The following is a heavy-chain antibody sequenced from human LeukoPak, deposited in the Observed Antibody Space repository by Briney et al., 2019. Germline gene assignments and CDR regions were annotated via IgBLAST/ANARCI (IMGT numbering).Heavy chain of an antibody. CDR1: GYRFNSYW. J-gene: IGHJ6*04. V-gene: IGHV3-48*04. CDR3: AELGITMIGGV. D-gene: IGHD3-10*02. CDR2: ISSSGSTI. Sequence: GESLKISCKGSGYRFNSYWIGWVRQAPGKGLEWVSYISSSGSTIYYADSVKGRFTISRDNAKNSLYLQMNSLRAEDTAVYYCAELGITMIGGVWGKGTTVTISS.